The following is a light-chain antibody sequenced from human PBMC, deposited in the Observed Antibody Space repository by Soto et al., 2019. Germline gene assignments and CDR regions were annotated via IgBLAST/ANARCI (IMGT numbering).Light chain of an antibody. CDR2: AAS. Sequence: DIQMTQSPSSLYASVGDIVTLTCRTSQGSSNYLAWYQQKPGQVPKLLIYAASTVQSGVASRFSGSGSGTDFTLTISSLQPEDVATYYCHKYNSAPYRFGQGTKLEIK. V-gene: IGKV1-27*01. CDR3: HKYNSAPYR. J-gene: IGKJ2*03. CDR1: QGSSNY.